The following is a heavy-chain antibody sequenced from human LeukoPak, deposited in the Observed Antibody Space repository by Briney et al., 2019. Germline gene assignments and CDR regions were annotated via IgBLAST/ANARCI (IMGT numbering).Heavy chain of an antibody. CDR3: AKDMPSCSGGSCYSVYFQH. J-gene: IGHJ1*01. CDR1: GVTFSSYG. D-gene: IGHD2-15*01. V-gene: IGHV3-30*02. CDR2: IRYDGSNK. Sequence: PGGSLRLSCAASGVTFSSYGMHWVRQAPGKGLEWVAFIRYDGSNKYYADSVKGRFTISRDNSKNTLYLQMNSLRAEDTAVYYCAKDMPSCSGGSCYSVYFQHWGQGTLVTVSS.